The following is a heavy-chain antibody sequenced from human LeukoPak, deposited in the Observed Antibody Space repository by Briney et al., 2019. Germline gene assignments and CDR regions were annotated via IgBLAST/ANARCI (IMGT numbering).Heavy chain of an antibody. CDR1: GGSISSYY. CDR3: ARDFRIAAAGKGYYYNGMDV. V-gene: IGHV4-59*01. Sequence: SETLSLTCTVSGGSISSYYWSWIRQPPGKGLEWIGYIYYSGSTNYNPSLKSRVTISVDTSKNQFSLKLSSVTAADTAVYYCARDFRIAAAGKGYYYNGMDVWGQGTTVTVSS. J-gene: IGHJ6*02. CDR2: IYYSGST. D-gene: IGHD6-13*01.